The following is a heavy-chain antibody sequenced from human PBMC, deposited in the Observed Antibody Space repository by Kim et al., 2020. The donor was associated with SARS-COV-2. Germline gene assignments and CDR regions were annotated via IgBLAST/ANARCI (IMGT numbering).Heavy chain of an antibody. J-gene: IGHJ4*02. V-gene: IGHV3-21*01. Sequence: YADSVKGRFTISRDNAKNSLYLQMNSLRAEDTAVYYCARGCSGGSCYPEWGQGTLVTVSS. CDR3: ARGCSGGSCYPE. D-gene: IGHD2-15*01.